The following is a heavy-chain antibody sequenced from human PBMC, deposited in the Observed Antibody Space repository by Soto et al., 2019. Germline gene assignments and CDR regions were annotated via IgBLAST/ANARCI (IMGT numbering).Heavy chain of an antibody. CDR2: IKSKTDGGTT. CDR1: GFTFSNAW. Sequence: GGSLRLSCAASGFTFSNAWMNWVRQAPGKGLEWVGRIKSKTDGGTTDYAAPVKGRFTISRDDSKNTLYLQMNSLKTEDTAVYYCTTDGPASRSESPSGPIAARTYYYYGMDVWGQGTTVTSP. J-gene: IGHJ6*02. D-gene: IGHD6-6*01. V-gene: IGHV3-15*07. CDR3: TTDGPASRSESPSGPIAARTYYYYGMDV.